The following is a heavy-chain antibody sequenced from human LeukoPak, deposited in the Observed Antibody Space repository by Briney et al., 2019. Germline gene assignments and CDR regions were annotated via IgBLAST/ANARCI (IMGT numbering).Heavy chain of an antibody. CDR3: TRGWDH. CDR2: INPDSGDA. Sequence: ASVKVSCKASGYTFTSHDINWVRQASGQGLEWMGYINPDSGDAGYVREFQGRLTVTRDNSITTAYMELDSLTAADTAVYYCTRGWDHWGLGTLVTVSS. CDR1: GYTFTSHD. J-gene: IGHJ4*02. V-gene: IGHV1-8*01.